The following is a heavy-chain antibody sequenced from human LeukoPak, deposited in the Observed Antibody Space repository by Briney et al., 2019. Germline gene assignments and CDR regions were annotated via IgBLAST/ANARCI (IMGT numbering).Heavy chain of an antibody. V-gene: IGHV4-61*02. J-gene: IGHJ4*02. CDR1: GGSISSGSYY. D-gene: IGHD1-26*01. CDR2: IYTSGST. CDR3: ARFGLSGMYRGTFDY. Sequence: PSQTLSLTCTVSGGSISSGSYYWSWIRQPAGKGLEWIGRIYTSGSTNYNPSLKSRVTISVDTSKNQFSLKLSSVTAADTAVYYCARFGLSGMYRGTFDYWGQGTLVHVSS.